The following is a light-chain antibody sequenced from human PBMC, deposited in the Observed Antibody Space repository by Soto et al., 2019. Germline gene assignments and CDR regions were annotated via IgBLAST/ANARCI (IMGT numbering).Light chain of an antibody. CDR3: ATWDGSLNGWV. V-gene: IGLV1-44*01. J-gene: IGLJ3*02. CDR2: STN. Sequence: QSVLTQPPSASGPPGQRVTISCSGSSSNIGRDTVNWYQQLPGTAPKLLIYSTNQRPSGVPDRFSGSKSGTSASLAISGLQSEDEADYYCATWDGSLNGWVFGGGTKVTVL. CDR1: SSNIGRDT.